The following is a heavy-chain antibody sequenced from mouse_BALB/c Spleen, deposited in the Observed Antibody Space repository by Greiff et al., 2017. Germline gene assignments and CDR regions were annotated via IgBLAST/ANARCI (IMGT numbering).Heavy chain of an antibody. D-gene: IGHD2-1*01. Sequence: QVQLQQSGAELVRPGASVTLSCKASGYTFTDYEMHWVKQTPVHGLEWIGAIDPETGGTAYNQKFKGKATLTADKSSSTAYMELRSLTSEDSAVYFCTRRIYYPYAMDYWGQGTSVTVSS. CDR3: TRRIYYPYAMDY. J-gene: IGHJ4*01. V-gene: IGHV1-15*01. CDR2: IDPETGGT. CDR1: GYTFTDYE.